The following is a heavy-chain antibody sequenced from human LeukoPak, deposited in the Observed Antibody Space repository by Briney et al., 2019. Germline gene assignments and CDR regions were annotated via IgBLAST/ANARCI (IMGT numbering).Heavy chain of an antibody. V-gene: IGHV1-8*01. CDR3: ARGLYYDYVWGSYRYAYYFDY. D-gene: IGHD3-16*02. CDR2: MNPNSGNT. J-gene: IGHJ4*02. CDR1: GYTFTSYD. Sequence: ASVTVSCKASGYTFTSYDINWVRQATGQGLEWMGWMNPNSGNTGYAQKFQGRVTMTRNTSISTAYMELSSLRSEDTAVYYCARGLYYDYVWGSYRYAYYFDYWGQGTLVTVSS.